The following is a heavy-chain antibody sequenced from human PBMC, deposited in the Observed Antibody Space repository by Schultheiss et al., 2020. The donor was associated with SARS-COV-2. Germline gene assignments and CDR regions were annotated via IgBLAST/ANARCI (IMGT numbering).Heavy chain of an antibody. D-gene: IGHD4-17*01. V-gene: IGHV4-39*01. CDR2: IYYSGST. CDR1: GDSISSGSYY. Sequence: SETLSLTCTVSGDSISSGSYYWGWIRQPPGKGLEWIGSIYYSGSTYYNPSLKSRVTISVDTSKNQFSLKLSSVTAADTAVYYCARRKTVTYIYYYGMDVWGQGTTVTVSS. CDR3: ARRKTVTYIYYYGMDV. J-gene: IGHJ6*02.